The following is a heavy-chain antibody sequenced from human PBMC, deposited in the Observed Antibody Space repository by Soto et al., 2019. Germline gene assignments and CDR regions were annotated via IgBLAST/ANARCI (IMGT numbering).Heavy chain of an antibody. D-gene: IGHD3-3*01. V-gene: IGHV3-30-3*01. J-gene: IGHJ6*02. CDR2: ISYDGSNK. CDR3: ARDPSTIFGVVITDYYYYYGMDV. Sequence: GGFLRLSCAASGFTFSSYAMHWVRQAPGKGLEWVAVISYDGSNKYYADSVKGRFTISRDNSKNTLYLQMNSLRAEDTAVYYCARDPSTIFGVVITDYYYYYGMDVWGQGTTVTVSS. CDR1: GFTFSSYA.